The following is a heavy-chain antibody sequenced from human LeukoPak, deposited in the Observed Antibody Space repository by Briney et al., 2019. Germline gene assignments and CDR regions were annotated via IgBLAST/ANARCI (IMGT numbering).Heavy chain of an antibody. CDR3: AACSTSCYSYYYGMDV. CDR2: INPNSGGT. V-gene: IGHV1-2*02. D-gene: IGHD2-2*02. CDR1: GYTFTGYY. J-gene: IGHJ6*02. Sequence: ASVTVSCKASGYTFTGYYMHWVRQAPGQGLEWMGWINPNSGGTNYAQKFQGRVTMTRDTSISTAYMELSRLRSDDTAVYYCAACSTSCYSYYYGMDVWGQGTTVTVSS.